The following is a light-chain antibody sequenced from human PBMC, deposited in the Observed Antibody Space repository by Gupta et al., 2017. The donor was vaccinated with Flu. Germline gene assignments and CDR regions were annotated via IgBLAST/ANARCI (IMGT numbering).Light chain of an antibody. CDR1: QNISPY. J-gene: IGKJ3*01. CDR3: QQRDSTPFT. CDR2: SAS. V-gene: IGKV1-39*01. Sequence: DIQMTQSPSSLSASLGARITITCRASQNISPYLHWYQQKPGKAPKLLIYSASRLQSGVPSRFSGSGSGTXFTLTIXSLQIEDFASYCCQQRDSTPFTFGXGTKVDI.